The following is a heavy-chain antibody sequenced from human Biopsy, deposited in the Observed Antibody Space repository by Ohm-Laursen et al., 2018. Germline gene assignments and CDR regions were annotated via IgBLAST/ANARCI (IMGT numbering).Heavy chain of an antibody. V-gene: IGHV4-59*08. D-gene: IGHD6-19*01. CDR1: SGSISSYY. CDR2: ISYSGNT. J-gene: IGHJ4*02. CDR3: ATTTMDTSGWYGNYFDS. Sequence: SETLSLTCTVSSGSISSYYWSWIRQPPGKGLEWIGYISYSGNTNYNLSLKSRVTMSVDTSKNQFSLKVYSVTAADTAIYYCATTTMDTSGWYGNYFDSWGQGALVTVSS.